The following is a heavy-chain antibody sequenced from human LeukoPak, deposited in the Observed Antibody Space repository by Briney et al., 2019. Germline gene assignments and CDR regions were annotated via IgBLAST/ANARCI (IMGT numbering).Heavy chain of an antibody. J-gene: IGHJ4*02. Sequence: GGSLRLSCAASGFTFSSYGMHWVRQTPGKGLEWVAFVRYDGSNKYYADSVKGRFTISRDNSKNTLYVQMSSLRVEDTAVYYCAKSRSGSSNWALRIFDNWGQGTLVSVSS. CDR1: GFTFSSYG. CDR3: AKSRSGSSNWALRIFDN. V-gene: IGHV3-30*02. D-gene: IGHD6-13*01. CDR2: VRYDGSNK.